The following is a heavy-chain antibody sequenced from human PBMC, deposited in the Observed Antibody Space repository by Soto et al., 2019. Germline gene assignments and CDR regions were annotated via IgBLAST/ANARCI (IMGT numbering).Heavy chain of an antibody. J-gene: IGHJ6*04. D-gene: IGHD3-10*01. CDR3: ARDRGWFGARTQKYYYSGVDV. CDR1: GYTFTDNA. CDR2: LNAGNGNT. V-gene: IGHV1-3*01. Sequence: ASVKVSCKASGYTFTDNAMYWVRQAPGQRLEWMGCLNAGNGNTKYSQKFQGRVTFTWDTSASTAYMELSSLTSEDTAVYYCARDRGWFGARTQKYYYSGVDVWGKGTTVTVSS.